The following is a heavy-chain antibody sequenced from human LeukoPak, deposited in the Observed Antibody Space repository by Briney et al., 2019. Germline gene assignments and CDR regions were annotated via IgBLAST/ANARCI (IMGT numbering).Heavy chain of an antibody. CDR2: IYYSGST. Sequence: SETLSLTCTVSGVSISSYYWSWIRQPPGKGLEWIGYIYYSGSTNYNPSLKSRVTISVDTSKNQFSLKLSSVTAADTAVYYCARSWFDPWGQGTLVTVSS. CDR3: ARSWFDP. V-gene: IGHV4-59*01. CDR1: GVSISSYY. J-gene: IGHJ5*02.